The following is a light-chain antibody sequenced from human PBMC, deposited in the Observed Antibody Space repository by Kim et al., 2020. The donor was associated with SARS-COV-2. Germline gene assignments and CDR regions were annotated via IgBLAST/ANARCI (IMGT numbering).Light chain of an antibody. CDR1: QSVSNNY. J-gene: IGKJ2*01. CDR2: AAS. V-gene: IGKV3-20*01. Sequence: EIVLTQSPGTLSLSPGERATLSCRASQSVSNNYLTWYQQKPGQAPRLFIYAASRRVSGIPDRFSGSGSGTDFTLTISRLEPEDFAVYYCQQYGSSPYTFGQGTKLEI. CDR3: QQYGSSPYT.